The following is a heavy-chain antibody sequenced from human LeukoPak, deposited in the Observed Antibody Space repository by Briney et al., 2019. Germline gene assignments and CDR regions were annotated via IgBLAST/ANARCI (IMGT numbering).Heavy chain of an antibody. CDR2: IRYDAISK. CDR3: AQDRPYCFDF. V-gene: IGHV3-30*02. J-gene: IGHJ4*02. CDR1: GFTFSSYG. Sequence: PGGSLGLSCAASGFTFSSYGMHWVRQAPGKGLEWAAFIRYDAISKYYADSVKGRFTISRDNSKNTLYLQMDSLRREDTAVYYCAQDRPYCFDFWGLGTLVTVSS.